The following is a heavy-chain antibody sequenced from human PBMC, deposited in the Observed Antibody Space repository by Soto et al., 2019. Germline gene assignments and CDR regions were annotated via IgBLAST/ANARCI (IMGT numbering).Heavy chain of an antibody. D-gene: IGHD3-9*01. V-gene: IGHV4-59*01. CDR2: IYYSGST. J-gene: IGHJ2*01. Sequence: QVQLQESGPGLVKPSETLSLTCTVSGGSISSYYWSWIRQPPGKGLEWIGYIYYSGSTNYNPSLKSRVTISVDTSKNQFSLKLSSVTAADTAVYYCARGRAGHNYDILTGYNYWYFDLWGRGTLVTVSS. CDR1: GGSISSYY. CDR3: ARGRAGHNYDILTGYNYWYFDL.